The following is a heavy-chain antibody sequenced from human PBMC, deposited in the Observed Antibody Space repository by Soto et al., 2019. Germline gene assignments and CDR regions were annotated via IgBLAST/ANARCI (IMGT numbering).Heavy chain of an antibody. V-gene: IGHV4-34*01. D-gene: IGHD3-9*01. CDR3: ARDFERSAIAP. CDR2: INHSGST. Sequence: PSETLSLTCAVYGGSFSGYYWSWIRQPPGKGLEWIGEINHSGSTYYNPSLRSRVTISADTSENKFSLTLKSVTAADTAVYFCARDFERSAIAPWGQGTSVTVSS. CDR1: GGSFSGYY. J-gene: IGHJ5*02.